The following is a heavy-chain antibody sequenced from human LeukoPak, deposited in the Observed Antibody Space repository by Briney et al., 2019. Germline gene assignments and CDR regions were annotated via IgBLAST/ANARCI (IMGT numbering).Heavy chain of an antibody. CDR3: ARDQYSYAHAAH. Sequence: GGSLRLSCAASGFTVSSNNMRWVRQAPGKGLEWVSMLYRSGSAYYADSVKGRFTISRDNSKNTLHLQMNSLRAEDTAVYYCARDQYSYAHAAHWGQGTLVTVSS. D-gene: IGHD5-18*01. CDR2: LYRSGSA. V-gene: IGHV3-66*01. CDR1: GFTVSSNN. J-gene: IGHJ4*02.